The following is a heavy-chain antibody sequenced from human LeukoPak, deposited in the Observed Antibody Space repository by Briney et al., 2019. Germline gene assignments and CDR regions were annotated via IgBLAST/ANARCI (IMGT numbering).Heavy chain of an antibody. CDR3: ARDWSGYSYGYYFDY. Sequence: ASVKVSCKXSGGTFSSYAISWVRQAPGQGLEWMGRIIPIFGTANYAQKFQGRVTITTDESTSTAYMELSSLRSEDTAVYYCARDWSGYSYGYYFDYWGQGTLVTVSS. D-gene: IGHD5-18*01. CDR1: GGTFSSYA. V-gene: IGHV1-69*05. CDR2: IIPIFGTA. J-gene: IGHJ4*02.